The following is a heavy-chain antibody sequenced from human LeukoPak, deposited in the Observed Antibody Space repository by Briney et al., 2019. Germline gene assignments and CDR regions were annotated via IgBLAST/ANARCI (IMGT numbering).Heavy chain of an antibody. V-gene: IGHV3-48*01. J-gene: IGHJ4*02. D-gene: IGHD5-24*01. Sequence: GGSLRLSCPASGFTFSDYSMNWVRQAPGKGLEWISYIGIDSGNTNCADSVKGRFTISGDKAKNSLYLQMNSLRVEDTAVYYCARDYKYAFDNWGQGTLVTVSS. CDR2: IGIDSGNT. CDR1: GFTFSDYS. CDR3: ARDYKYAFDN.